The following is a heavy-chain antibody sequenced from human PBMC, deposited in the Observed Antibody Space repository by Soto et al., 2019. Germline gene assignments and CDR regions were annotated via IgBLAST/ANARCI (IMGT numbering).Heavy chain of an antibody. Sequence: PGGSLRLSCAASGFTFSSYAMSWVRQAPGKGLEWVSAISGSGGSTYYADSVKGRFTISRDNSKNTLYLQMNSLRAEDTAVYYCAKCSRYTGSGIVGATGSNQDYWGQGTLVTVSS. CDR2: ISGSGGST. V-gene: IGHV3-23*01. J-gene: IGHJ4*02. D-gene: IGHD1-26*01. CDR3: AKCSRYTGSGIVGATGSNQDY. CDR1: GFTFSSYA.